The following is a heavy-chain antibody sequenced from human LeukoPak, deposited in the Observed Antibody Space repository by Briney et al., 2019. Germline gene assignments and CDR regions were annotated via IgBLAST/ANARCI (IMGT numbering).Heavy chain of an antibody. CDR1: GFTFSDHY. Sequence: PGGSLRLSCAASGFTFSDHYMDWVRQAPGKGLEWVGRTRNKANSYTTEYAASVKGRFTISRDDSKNSLYLQMNSLKTEDTAVYYCARDSGYDWWNSVYYYYGMDVWGQGTTVTVSS. CDR2: TRNKANSYTT. J-gene: IGHJ6*02. CDR3: ARDSGYDWWNSVYYYYGMDV. D-gene: IGHD5-12*01. V-gene: IGHV3-72*01.